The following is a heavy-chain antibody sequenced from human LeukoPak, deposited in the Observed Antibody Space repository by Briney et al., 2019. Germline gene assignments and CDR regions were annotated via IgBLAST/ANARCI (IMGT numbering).Heavy chain of an antibody. CDR1: GFTFSSYA. Sequence: GGSLRLSCAASGFTFSSYAMHWVRQAPGKGLEWVAVISYDGSNKYYADSVKGRFTISRDNSKNTLYLQMNSLRAEDTAVYYWAKIPNPPVTPFLAYHWGQGTLVTVSS. CDR2: ISYDGSNK. V-gene: IGHV3-30-3*02. J-gene: IGHJ4*02. CDR3: AKIPNPPVTPFLAYH. D-gene: IGHD4-17*01.